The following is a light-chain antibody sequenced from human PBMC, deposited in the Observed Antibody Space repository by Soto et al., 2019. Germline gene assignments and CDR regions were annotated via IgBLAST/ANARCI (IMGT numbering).Light chain of an antibody. CDR1: SSDVGGFDY. V-gene: IGLV2-14*03. CDR2: DVT. Sequence: QSALTQPASVSGSPGQSITISCTGTSSDVGGFDYVSWYQVHPGKAPQLMIYDVTYRPSGVSDRFSGSKSGNTASLTISGLQAEDEADYYCSSYTSISQRVFGTGTKVTVL. J-gene: IGLJ1*01. CDR3: SSYTSISQRV.